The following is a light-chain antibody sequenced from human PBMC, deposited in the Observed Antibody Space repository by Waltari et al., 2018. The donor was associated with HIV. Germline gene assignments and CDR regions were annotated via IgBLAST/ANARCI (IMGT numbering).Light chain of an antibody. Sequence: QSVLTQPPSASGTPGQRVTISCSGSSSNIGRTYVYWYQQLPGTAPKLLIYRNNQRPSGVPDRFSGSKSGTSASLAISGLRSEDEADYYCAAWNDKLSAYVFGTGTKVTV. CDR3: AAWNDKLSAYV. J-gene: IGLJ1*01. V-gene: IGLV1-47*01. CDR1: SSNIGRTY. CDR2: RNN.